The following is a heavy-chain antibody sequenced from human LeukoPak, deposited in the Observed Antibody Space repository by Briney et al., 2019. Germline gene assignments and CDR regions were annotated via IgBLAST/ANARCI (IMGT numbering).Heavy chain of an antibody. CDR1: GGSINSYY. CDR3: ARNPTTVTTWYYYMDV. D-gene: IGHD4-17*01. Sequence: PSETLSLTCTVSGGSINSYYWSWIRQPPGKGLEWIGYIYYSGSTNYNPSLKSRVTISVDTSKNQFSLNLSPVTAADTAVYYCARNPTTVTTWYYYMDVWGKGTTVTVSS. CDR2: IYYSGST. J-gene: IGHJ6*03. V-gene: IGHV4-59*01.